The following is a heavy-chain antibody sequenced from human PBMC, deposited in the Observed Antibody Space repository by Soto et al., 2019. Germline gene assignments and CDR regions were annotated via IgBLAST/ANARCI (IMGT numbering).Heavy chain of an antibody. CDR2: IYYTGRT. D-gene: IGHD1-26*01. Sequence: QVQLQESGPGLVKPSETLFLTCTVSGGSVNSDNYYWSWIRQPPGKGLEWIGYIYYTGRTNYNPSIMSRVTISLAASRNQFSLKLSSVTAADSAVFYCAREYSNSPEAFDSWGQGPLVTVSS. V-gene: IGHV4-61*01. J-gene: IGHJ4*02. CDR3: AREYSNSPEAFDS. CDR1: GGSVNSDNYY.